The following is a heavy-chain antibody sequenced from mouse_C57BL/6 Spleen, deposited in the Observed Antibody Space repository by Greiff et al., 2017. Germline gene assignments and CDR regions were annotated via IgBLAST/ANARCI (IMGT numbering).Heavy chain of an antibody. CDR1: GYTFTSYW. V-gene: IGHV1-7*01. CDR3: ARGEALNSWFDD. J-gene: IGHJ3*01. CDR2: INPSSGYT. Sequence: LVESGAELAKPGASVKLSCKASGYTFTSYWMHWVKQRPGQGLEWIGYINPSSGYTKYNQKFKDKATLTVDKSSSTAYMQLSSLTYEDSAVYDYARGEALNSWFDDWGQGTLVTVSA.